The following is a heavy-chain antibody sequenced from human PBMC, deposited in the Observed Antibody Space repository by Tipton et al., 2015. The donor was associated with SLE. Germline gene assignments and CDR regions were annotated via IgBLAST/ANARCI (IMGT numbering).Heavy chain of an antibody. J-gene: IGHJ4*02. Sequence: TLSLTCAVYGGSFSGYYWSWIRQPPGKGLEWIGEINHSGSTNYNPSLKSRVTISVDTSKNQFSLKLSSVTAADTAVYYCARADGDVPFDYLGQGTLVTVSS. CDR2: INHSGST. CDR1: GGSFSGYY. D-gene: IGHD4-17*01. V-gene: IGHV4-34*01. CDR3: ARADGDVPFDY.